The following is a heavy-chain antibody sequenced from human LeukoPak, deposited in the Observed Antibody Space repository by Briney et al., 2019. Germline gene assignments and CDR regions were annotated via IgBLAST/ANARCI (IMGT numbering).Heavy chain of an antibody. J-gene: IGHJ4*02. D-gene: IGHD7-27*01. CDR3: AREAKLGFHYFDS. CDR2: ISGSGSGSAI. Sequence: PGGSLRLSCAASGFTFSSYSMNWVRQAPGRGLEWVSYISGSGSGSAIYYADSVKGRFTISRDNAKKTLFLQMNSLRDEDTAVYYCAREAKLGFHYFDSWGQGTLVTVSS. V-gene: IGHV3-48*02. CDR1: GFTFSSYS.